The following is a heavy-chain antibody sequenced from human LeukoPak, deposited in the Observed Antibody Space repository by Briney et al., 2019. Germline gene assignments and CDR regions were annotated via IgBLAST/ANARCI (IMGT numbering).Heavy chain of an antibody. V-gene: IGHV4-39*01. D-gene: IGHD3-16*02. Sequence: SETLSLTCTVSGGSISSSSDYWGWIRQPTGKGQEWIGSIYYSGSTYYNPSLKSRVTISVDTSKNQFSLKLSSVTAADTAVYYCAEGASYPDFDYWGQGTLVTVSS. CDR2: IYYSGST. CDR3: AEGASYPDFDY. J-gene: IGHJ4*02. CDR1: GGSISSSSDY.